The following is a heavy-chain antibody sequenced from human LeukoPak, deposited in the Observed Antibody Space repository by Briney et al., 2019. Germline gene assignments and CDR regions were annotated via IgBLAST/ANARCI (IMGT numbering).Heavy chain of an antibody. Sequence: KPSETLSLTCAVYGGSFSGYYWSWIRQPPGKGLEWIGEINHSGSTNYNPSLKSRVTISVDTSKNQFSLKLSSVTAADTAVYYCARGPRFVVVPAAIEYYYYGMDVWGQGTTVTVSS. CDR3: ARGPRFVVVPAAIEYYYYGMDV. J-gene: IGHJ6*02. CDR1: GGSFSGYY. D-gene: IGHD2-2*02. CDR2: INHSGST. V-gene: IGHV4-34*01.